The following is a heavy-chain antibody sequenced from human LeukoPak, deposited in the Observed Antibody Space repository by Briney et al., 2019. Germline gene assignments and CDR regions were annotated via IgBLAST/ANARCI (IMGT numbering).Heavy chain of an antibody. CDR2: IHPSGML. J-gene: IGHJ4*02. CDR3: SRGLDSRKLGY. Sequence: SETLSLTCTVSGASFNSDDQYWNWIRQSPGKGLEWIGSIHPSGMLYNNPSLESRVTMSRDTSQNQFSLNLNSVTAADTAVYFCSRGLDSRKLGYWGQGILVSVSS. CDR1: GASFNSDDQY. V-gene: IGHV4-31*03. D-gene: IGHD3-22*01.